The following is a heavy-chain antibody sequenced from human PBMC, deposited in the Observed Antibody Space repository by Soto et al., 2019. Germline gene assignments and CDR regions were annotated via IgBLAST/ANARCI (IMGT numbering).Heavy chain of an antibody. Sequence: GSLRLSCAASGFTFSSYGMHWVRQAPGKGLEWVAVIWYDGSNKYYADSVKGRFTISRDNSKNTLYLQMNSLRAEDTAVYYCARDKAGYDSSSWFDYWGQGTLVTVSS. J-gene: IGHJ4*02. V-gene: IGHV3-33*01. D-gene: IGHD6-13*01. CDR1: GFTFSSYG. CDR3: ARDKAGYDSSSWFDY. CDR2: IWYDGSNK.